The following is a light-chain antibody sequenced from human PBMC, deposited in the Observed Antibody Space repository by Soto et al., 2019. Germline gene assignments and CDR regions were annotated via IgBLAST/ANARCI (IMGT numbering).Light chain of an antibody. CDR3: QQYDSYSLT. J-gene: IGKJ4*01. CDR2: DAS. Sequence: DIQMTKSPSTLSASVGDRVTITCRAAQSISSWLAWYQQKAGKAPKLLIYDASTLQSGVPSRFSGSGSGTEFTLTISSLQPDDFATYYCQQYDSYSLTFGGGTKVDIK. V-gene: IGKV1-5*01. CDR1: QSISSW.